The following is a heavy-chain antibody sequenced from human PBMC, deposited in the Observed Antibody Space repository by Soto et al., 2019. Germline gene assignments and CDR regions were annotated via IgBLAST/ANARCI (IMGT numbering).Heavy chain of an antibody. CDR3: ARLVAGYYMDV. Sequence: SDTLSLTCTVSGGSISISSYYWGWIRQPPGKGLEWIGSIYYSGSTYYNPSLKSRVTISVDTSKNQFSLKLSSVAAADTAVYYCARLVAGYYMDVWGKGTTVTVSS. CDR2: IYYSGST. D-gene: IGHD6-19*01. V-gene: IGHV4-39*01. CDR1: GGSISISSYY. J-gene: IGHJ6*03.